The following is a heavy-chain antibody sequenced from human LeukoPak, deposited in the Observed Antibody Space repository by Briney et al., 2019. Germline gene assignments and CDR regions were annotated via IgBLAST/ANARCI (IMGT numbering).Heavy chain of an antibody. D-gene: IGHD1-26*01. CDR2: IKKDGSEK. CDR3: ARVPSGSYRFDP. CDR1: GFTFSTYW. J-gene: IGHJ5*02. Sequence: GGSLRLSCATSGFTFSTYWMSWVRQAPGKGLEWVANIKKDGSEKNYVGSVKGRFTISRDNAKNSLYLQMNSLRAEDTAVYYCARVPSGSYRFDPWGQGTLVTVSS. V-gene: IGHV3-7*01.